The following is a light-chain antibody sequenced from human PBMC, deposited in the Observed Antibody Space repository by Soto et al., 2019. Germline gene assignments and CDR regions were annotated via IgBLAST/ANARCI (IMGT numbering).Light chain of an antibody. CDR3: QQYYSYPRT. Sequence: EIVMTQSPATLSVSPGERATLSCRASQSVSSNLSWYQQKPGQVPRLLIYGASSRATVIPDRFSGSGSGTDFTLTISCLQSEDFATYYCQQYYSYPRTFGQGTKVDIK. J-gene: IGKJ1*01. V-gene: IGKV3D-15*01. CDR2: GAS. CDR1: QSVSSN.